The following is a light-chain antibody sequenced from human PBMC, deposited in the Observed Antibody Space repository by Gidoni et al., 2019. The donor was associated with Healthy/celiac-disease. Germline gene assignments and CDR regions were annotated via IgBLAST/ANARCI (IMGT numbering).Light chain of an antibody. J-gene: IGKJ1*01. Sequence: DIQMTQSPSTLSASVGDRVTINCRASPIISSWLAWYQQKPGKAPKLLIYKASSLESGVPSRFSGSGSGTEFTLTISSLQPDDFATYYCQQYNSYSPWTFGQGTKVEIK. V-gene: IGKV1-5*03. CDR2: KAS. CDR3: QQYNSYSPWT. CDR1: PIISSW.